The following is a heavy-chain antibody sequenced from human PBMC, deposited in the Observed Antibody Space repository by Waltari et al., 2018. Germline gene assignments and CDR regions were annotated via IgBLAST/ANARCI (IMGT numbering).Heavy chain of an antibody. CDR3: LRDSSGSHFDY. CDR1: GYTFTGYA. Sequence: LVQSGAEVTKPGASVTVSCKASGYTFTGYAILWVRQAPGQGLEWMGRINPKNGDTHYAQKFQGRVAMTTDTSTNTAFMELHSLRSDDTAVYYCLRDSSGSHFDYWGQGTLVTVSS. CDR2: INPKNGDT. V-gene: IGHV1-2*06. D-gene: IGHD3-22*01. J-gene: IGHJ4*02.